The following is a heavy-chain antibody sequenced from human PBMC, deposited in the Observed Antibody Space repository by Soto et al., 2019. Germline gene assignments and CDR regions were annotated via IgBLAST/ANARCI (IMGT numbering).Heavy chain of an antibody. CDR2: ISSSSSYI. V-gene: IGHV3-21*01. J-gene: IGHJ4*02. D-gene: IGHD6-19*01. CDR1: GFTFSSYS. CDR3: ARDRGIAVAGTSDY. Sequence: GSLRLSCAASGFTFSSYSMNWVRQAPGKGLEWVSSISSSSSYIYYADSVKGRFTISRDNAKNSLYLQMNSLRAEDTAVYYCARDRGIAVAGTSDYWGQGTLVTVSS.